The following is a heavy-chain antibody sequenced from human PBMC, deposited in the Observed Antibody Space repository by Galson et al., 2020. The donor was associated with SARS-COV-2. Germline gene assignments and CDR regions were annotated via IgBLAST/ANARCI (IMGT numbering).Heavy chain of an antibody. CDR2: ISSSSSYI. CDR1: GFTFSSYS. CDR3: ARDRVRTDIVGTILGY. D-gene: IGHD5-12*01. Sequence: TGGSLRLSCAASGFTFSSYSMNWVRQAPGKGLEWVSSISSSSSYIYYADSVKGRFTISRDNAKNSLYLQMNSLRAEDTAVYYCARDRVRTDIVGTILGYWGQGTLVTVSS. V-gene: IGHV3-21*01. J-gene: IGHJ4*02.